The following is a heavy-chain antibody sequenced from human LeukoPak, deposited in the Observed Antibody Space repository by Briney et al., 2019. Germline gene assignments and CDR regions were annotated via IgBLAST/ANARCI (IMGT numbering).Heavy chain of an antibody. V-gene: IGHV4-59*08. CDR1: GXSISSYY. CDR3: ARHGEYSSSPEAFDI. J-gene: IGHJ3*02. CDR2: IYYSGST. D-gene: IGHD6-6*01. Sequence: SETLSLTCTVSGXSISSYYGSWIRQPPGKGLEWIGYIYYSGSTDYNPSLKSRVTKSVDTSKNQFSLKLSSVTAADTAVYYCARHGEYSSSPEAFDIWGQGTMVTVSS.